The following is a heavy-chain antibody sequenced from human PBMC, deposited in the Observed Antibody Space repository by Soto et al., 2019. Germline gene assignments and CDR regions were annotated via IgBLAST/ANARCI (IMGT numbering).Heavy chain of an antibody. CDR3: ARVVGVYYDFWSGYSGGAAFDI. CDR1: GFTFSSYS. V-gene: IGHV3-21*01. Sequence: GGSLRLSCAASGFTFSSYSMNGVRQAPGKGLEWVSSISSSSSYIYYADSVKGRFTISRDNAKNSLYLQMNSLRAEDTAVYYCARVVGVYYDFWSGYSGGAAFDIWGQGTMVTVSS. CDR2: ISSSSSYI. J-gene: IGHJ3*02. D-gene: IGHD3-3*01.